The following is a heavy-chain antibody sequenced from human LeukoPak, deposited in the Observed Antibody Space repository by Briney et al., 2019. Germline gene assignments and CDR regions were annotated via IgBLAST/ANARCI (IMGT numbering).Heavy chain of an antibody. V-gene: IGHV1-2*02. CDR1: GYTFTGYY. J-gene: IGHJ5*02. CDR2: INPNSGGT. CDR3: ARNPSARIAVAGTGNWFDP. Sequence: ASVKVSCKASGYTFTGYYMHWVRQAAGQGLEWMGWINPNSGGTNYAQKFQGRVTMTRDTSISTAYMELSRLRSDDTAVYYCARNPSARIAVAGTGNWFDPWGQGTLVTVSS. D-gene: IGHD6-19*01.